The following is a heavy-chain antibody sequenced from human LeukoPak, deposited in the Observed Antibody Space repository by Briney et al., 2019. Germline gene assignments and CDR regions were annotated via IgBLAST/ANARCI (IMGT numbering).Heavy chain of an antibody. CDR2: INTDGSST. D-gene: IGHD2-15*01. V-gene: IGHV3-74*01. CDR3: ARIGGGSFPHYYYYMAV. Sequence: GGSLRLSCAASGFTFSSYWMHWVRQAPGKGLVWVSRINTDGSSTSYADSVKGRITISRDNGKNTLYLQMNSLRAEDTAVYYCARIGGGSFPHYYYYMAVWGKGTTVTVYS. CDR1: GFTFSSYW. J-gene: IGHJ6*03.